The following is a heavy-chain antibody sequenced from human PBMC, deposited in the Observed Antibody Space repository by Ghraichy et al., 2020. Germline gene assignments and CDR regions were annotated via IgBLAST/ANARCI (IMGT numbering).Heavy chain of an antibody. CDR3: ARASGEQWLADWYFDL. V-gene: IGHV4-59*01. CDR2: IYYSGST. J-gene: IGHJ2*01. D-gene: IGHD6-19*01. CDR1: GGSISSYY. Sequence: SETLSLTCTVSGGSISSYYWSWIRQPPGKGLEWIGYIYYSGSTNYNPSLKSRVTISVDTSKNQFSLKLSPWTAADTAVYYCARASGEQWLADWYFDLWGRGTLVTVSS.